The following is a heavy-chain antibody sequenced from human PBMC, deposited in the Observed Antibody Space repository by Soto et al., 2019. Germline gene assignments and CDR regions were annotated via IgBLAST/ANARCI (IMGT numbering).Heavy chain of an antibody. CDR1: GFTFSSYG. J-gene: IGHJ4*02. CDR3: AKNVQTYHYDTSGGN. V-gene: IGHV3-30*18. CDR2: ISYDGSNK. D-gene: IGHD3-22*01. Sequence: PGGSLRLSCAASGFTFSSYGMHWVRQAPGKGLEWVALISYDGSNKYYADSVKGRFTISRDNFKNTLYLQMNSLRAEDTAVYYCAKNVQTYHYDTSGGNWGQGT.